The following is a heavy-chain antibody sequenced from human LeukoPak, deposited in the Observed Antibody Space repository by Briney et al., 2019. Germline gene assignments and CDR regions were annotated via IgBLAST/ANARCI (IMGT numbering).Heavy chain of an antibody. CDR3: AREFFGDVVVPAAMSWFDP. CDR2: ISAYNGNT. Sequence: GAPVKVFCKASGYTFTGYYMHCVRQAPGQGLEWMGWISAYNGNTNYAQKLQGRVTMTTDTSTSTAYMELRSLRSDDTAVYYCAREFFGDVVVPAAMSWFDPWGQGTLVTVSS. D-gene: IGHD2-2*01. CDR1: GYTFTGYY. V-gene: IGHV1-18*04. J-gene: IGHJ5*02.